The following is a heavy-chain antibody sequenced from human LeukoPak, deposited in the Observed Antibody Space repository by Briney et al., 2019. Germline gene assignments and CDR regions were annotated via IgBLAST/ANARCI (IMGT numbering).Heavy chain of an antibody. J-gene: IGHJ5*02. CDR2: MNPYSGNT. D-gene: IGHD2/OR15-2a*01. Sequence: ASVKVSCTASRYTLSNYEINWVRQATGQGLEWMGWMNPYSGNTGYAQKFQGRVTLTRNTSISTAYMELSSLRSEDTAVYYCARARDAVALSVKSWRQGTLVTVSS. CDR3: ARARDAVALSVKS. V-gene: IGHV1-8*03. CDR1: RYTLSNYE.